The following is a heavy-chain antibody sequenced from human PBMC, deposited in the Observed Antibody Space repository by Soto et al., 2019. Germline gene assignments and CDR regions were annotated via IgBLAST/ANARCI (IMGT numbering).Heavy chain of an antibody. V-gene: IGHV3-23*01. D-gene: IGHD6-13*01. CDR2: ISDGGGST. J-gene: IGHJ5*02. Sequence: EVQLLESGGGLVQPGGSLRLSCAASGFTFSSYGMSWVRQAPGKGLEWVSVISDGGGSTFYADSVKGRFTISRDNSKNNLHLHMRGMRADDKAVYYCEKDRGSSLYPWFDPWGQGTLVTVSS. CDR3: EKDRGSSLYPWFDP. CDR1: GFTFSSYG.